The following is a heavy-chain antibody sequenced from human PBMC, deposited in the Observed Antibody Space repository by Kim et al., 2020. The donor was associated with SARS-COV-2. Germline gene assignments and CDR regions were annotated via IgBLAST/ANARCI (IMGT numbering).Heavy chain of an antibody. Sequence: SQTLSLTCAISGDSVSRNSAAWNWIRQSPSRGLEWLGRTYYRSKWYNEYALSVKSRITINPDTSKNQFSLHLKSVTPEDTAVYYCVGGSGWNTGGQGTLVTVSS. CDR3: VGGSGWNT. CDR1: GDSVSRNSAA. CDR2: TYYRSKWYN. V-gene: IGHV6-1*01. J-gene: IGHJ4*02. D-gene: IGHD6-19*01.